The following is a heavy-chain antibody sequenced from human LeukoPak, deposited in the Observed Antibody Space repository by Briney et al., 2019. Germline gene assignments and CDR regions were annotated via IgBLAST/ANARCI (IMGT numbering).Heavy chain of an antibody. CDR2: ISSSSGYI. Sequence: GGSLKLSCAASGFAFSRYSMNWVRQAPGKGLEWVSSISSSSGYIYYADSVKGRFTISRDNAKNSLYLQMNSLRAEDTAVYYCAREIVSSTCFDYWAREPWSPSPQ. CDR3: AREIVSSTCFDY. D-gene: IGHD2-2*01. J-gene: IGHJ4*02. CDR1: GFAFSRYS. V-gene: IGHV3-21*01.